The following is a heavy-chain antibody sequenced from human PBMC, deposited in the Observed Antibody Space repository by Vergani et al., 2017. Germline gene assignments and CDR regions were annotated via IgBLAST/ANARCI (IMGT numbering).Heavy chain of an antibody. Sequence: EVQLVESGGGLVQPGGSLRLSCAASGFTFSSYAMHWVRQAPGKGLEYVSAISSNGGSTYYANSVKGRFTIARDNSKNTLYLQMGSLRAEDMAVYYCAGGALGGRYYYGMDVWGQGSTVTGSS. D-gene: IGHD3-16*01. J-gene: IGHJ6*02. CDR3: AGGALGGRYYYGMDV. V-gene: IGHV3-64*01. CDR1: GFTFSSYA. CDR2: ISSNGGST.